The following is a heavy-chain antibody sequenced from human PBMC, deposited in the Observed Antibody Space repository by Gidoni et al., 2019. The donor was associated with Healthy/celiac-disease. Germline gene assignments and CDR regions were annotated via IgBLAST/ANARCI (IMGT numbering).Heavy chain of an antibody. D-gene: IGHD1-26*01. CDR1: GGSISSSSYY. CDR2: IYYSGST. V-gene: IGHV4-39*01. CDR3: ARHSGSYFHYFDY. Sequence: QLQLQESGPGLVKPPETLSLTCTVSGGSISSSSYYWGWIRQPPGKGLEWIGSIYYSGSTYYNPSLKSRVTISVDTSKNQFSLKLSSVTAADTAVYYCARHSGSYFHYFDYWGQGTLVTVSS. J-gene: IGHJ4*02.